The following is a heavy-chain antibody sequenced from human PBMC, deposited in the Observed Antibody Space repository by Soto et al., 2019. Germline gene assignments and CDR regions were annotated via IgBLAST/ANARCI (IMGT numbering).Heavy chain of an antibody. CDR1: GGSISSYY. Sequence: SSETLSLTCTVSGGSISSYYWSWIRQPPGKGLEWIGYIYYSGSINYNPSLKSRVTISVDTSKNQFSLKLSSVTAADTAMYYCARHSGVAEDGTDWGQGTLVTVSS. D-gene: IGHD6-13*01. V-gene: IGHV4-59*01. CDR3: ARHSGVAEDGTD. J-gene: IGHJ1*01. CDR2: IYYSGSI.